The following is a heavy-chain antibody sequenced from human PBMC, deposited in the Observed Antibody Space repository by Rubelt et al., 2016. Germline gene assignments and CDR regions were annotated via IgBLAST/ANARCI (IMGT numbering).Heavy chain of an antibody. J-gene: IGHJ5*02. Sequence: QVQLQESGPGLVEPSETLSLTCTVSGGSVSSGSYYWSWIRQPPGKGLEWIGYIYYSGSTNYNPSLKSRVTISVDTSKNQCALKLSSVTAADTAVYYCARDTVSGNTWGQGTLVTVSS. CDR1: GGSVSSGSYY. CDR3: ARDTVSGNT. V-gene: IGHV4-61*01. CDR2: IYYSGST. D-gene: IGHD3-10*01.